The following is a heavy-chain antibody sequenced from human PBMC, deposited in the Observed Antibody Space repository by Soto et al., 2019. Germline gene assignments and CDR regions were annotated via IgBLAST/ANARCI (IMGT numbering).Heavy chain of an antibody. J-gene: IGHJ4*02. V-gene: IGHV1-69*01. CDR1: LGTFSSYA. D-gene: IGHD6-19*01. Sequence: QVQLVQSGAEVKKPGSSVKVSCKASLGTFSSYAISWVRHSAGQVLEWMGGIIPIFGTAHYAQKFQGRVTITADERTSTAYMELSSLRSEDTAVYYCARLRPYSSGWYEGYFDYWGQGTLVTVSS. CDR3: ARLRPYSSGWYEGYFDY. CDR2: IIPIFGTA.